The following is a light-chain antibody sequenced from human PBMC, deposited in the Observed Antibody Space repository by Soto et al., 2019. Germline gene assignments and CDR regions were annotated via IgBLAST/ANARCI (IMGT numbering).Light chain of an antibody. J-gene: IGKJ5*01. Sequence: ETVLPQYSGTLCWPPAPSASLYGRVSQSVSSSYLAWYQHKPGQAPRLLIYGASSRATGIPDRFSGSGSGTDFTLTISRLEPEDFAVYYCQQYGSSPSDVGQGTRLEI. CDR1: QSVSSSY. CDR3: QQYGSSPSD. CDR2: GAS. V-gene: IGKV3-20*01.